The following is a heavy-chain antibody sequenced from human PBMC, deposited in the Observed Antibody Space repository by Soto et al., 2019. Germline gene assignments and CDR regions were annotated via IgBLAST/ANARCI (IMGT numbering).Heavy chain of an antibody. CDR1: GGSFSGYY. J-gene: IGHJ4*02. V-gene: IGHV4-34*01. CDR2: INHSGST. D-gene: IGHD3-16*02. Sequence: QVQLQQWGAGLLKPSETLSLTCAVYGGSFSGYYWSWIRQPPGKGLEWIGEINHSGSTNYNPSLKSRVTISVDPSKTQFSLKLSSVTAADTAVYDCARALWVWGRYRPKYYFDYWGQGTLVTVSS. CDR3: ARALWVWGRYRPKYYFDY.